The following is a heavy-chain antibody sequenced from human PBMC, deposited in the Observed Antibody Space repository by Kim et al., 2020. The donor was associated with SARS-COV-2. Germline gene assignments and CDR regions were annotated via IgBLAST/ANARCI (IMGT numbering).Heavy chain of an antibody. J-gene: IGHJ4*02. CDR1: GYTFTGYY. D-gene: IGHD3-22*01. V-gene: IGHV1-2*02. CDR3: ARSQAYDSSGYGDY. CDR2: INPNSGGT. Sequence: ASVKVSCKASGYTFTGYYMHWVRQAPGQGLEWMGWINPNSGGTNYAQKFQGRVTMTRDTSISTAYMELSRLRSDDTAVYYCARSQAYDSSGYGDYWGQGTLVTVSS.